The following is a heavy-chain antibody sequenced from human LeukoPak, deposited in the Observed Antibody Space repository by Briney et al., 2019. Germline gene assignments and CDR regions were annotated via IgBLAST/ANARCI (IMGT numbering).Heavy chain of an antibody. D-gene: IGHD2/OR15-2a*01. V-gene: IGHV4-61*09. CDR3: ARGEYYNSPDYYYYMDV. Sequence: PSETLSLTCTVSGGSISSGNYNWSWIRQPPGKGLEWIGQIYTSGSTNYNPSLKSRVNISVDTSKNQFSLKLSSVTAADTAVYYCARGEYYNSPDYYYYMDVWGKGTTVTISS. CDR1: GGSISSGNYN. J-gene: IGHJ6*03. CDR2: IYTSGST.